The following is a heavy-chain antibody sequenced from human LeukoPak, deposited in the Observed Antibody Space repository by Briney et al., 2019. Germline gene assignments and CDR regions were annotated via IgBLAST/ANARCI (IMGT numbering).Heavy chain of an antibody. V-gene: IGHV4-39*02. J-gene: IGHJ4*02. D-gene: IGHD4-11*01. CDR2: IYYSGST. Sequence: SETLSLTCTVSGGSISSSSYYWGWIRQPPGKGLEWIGSIYYSGSTYYNPSLKSRVTISVDTSKNQFSLKLSSVTAADTAVYYCAREDSNLGSYWGQGTLVTVSS. CDR1: GGSISSSSYY. CDR3: AREDSNLGSY.